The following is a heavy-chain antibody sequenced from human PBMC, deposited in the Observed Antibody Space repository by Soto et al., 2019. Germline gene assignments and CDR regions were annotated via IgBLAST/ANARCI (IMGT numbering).Heavy chain of an antibody. V-gene: IGHV1-46*01. CDR3: ARSSDSSGYYSSGLGY. D-gene: IGHD3-22*01. J-gene: IGHJ4*02. Sequence: RASVKVSCKASGYTFTSYYMHWVRQAPGQGLEWMGIINPSGGSTSYAQKFQGRVTMTRDTSTSTVYMELSSLRSEDTAVYYCARSSDSSGYYSSGLGYWGQGTLVTVSS. CDR1: GYTFTSYY. CDR2: INPSGGST.